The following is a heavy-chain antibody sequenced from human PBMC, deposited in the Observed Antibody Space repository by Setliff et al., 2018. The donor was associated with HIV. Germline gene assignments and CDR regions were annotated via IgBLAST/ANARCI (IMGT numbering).Heavy chain of an antibody. CDR1: GFTFNHYP. CDR2: TIPMSDIP. D-gene: IGHD3-22*01. V-gene: IGHV1-69*10. CDR3: VRVGPWYYGRSGYLASWDY. J-gene: IGHJ4*02. Sequence: GASVKVSCRAPGFTFNHYPLSWVRQAPGQRPEWMGGTIPMSDIPNYAQNFQGRVTITADHSTTTTYMELSSLSSEDTAVYYCVRVGPWYYGRSGYLASWDYWGQGTQVTVSS.